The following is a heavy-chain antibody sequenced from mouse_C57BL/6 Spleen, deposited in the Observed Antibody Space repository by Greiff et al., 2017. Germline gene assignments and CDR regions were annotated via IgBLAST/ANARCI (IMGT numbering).Heavy chain of an antibody. D-gene: IGHD1-1*01. CDR1: GFTFSSYG. V-gene: IGHV5-6*02. Sequence: EVMLVESGGDLVKPGGSLKLSCAASGFTFSSYGMSWVRQTPDKRLEWVATISSGGSYTYYPDSVKGRFTISRDNAKNTLYLQMSSLKSEDTAMYYCARLDYGSSYENAWFAYWGQGTLVTVSA. CDR3: ARLDYGSSYENAWFAY. J-gene: IGHJ3*01. CDR2: ISSGGSYT.